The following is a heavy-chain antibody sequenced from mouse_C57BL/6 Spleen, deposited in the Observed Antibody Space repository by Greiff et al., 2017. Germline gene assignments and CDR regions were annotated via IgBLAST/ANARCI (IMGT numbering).Heavy chain of an antibody. CDR1: GYTFTDYN. J-gene: IGHJ3*01. Sequence: EVKLMESGPELVKPGASVKMSCKASGYTFTDYNMHWVKQSHGKSLEWIGYINPNNGGTSYNQKFKGKATLTVNKSSSTAYMELRSLTSEDSAVYYCAGWLLSFAYWGQGTLVTVSA. V-gene: IGHV1-22*01. CDR2: INPNNGGT. D-gene: IGHD2-3*01. CDR3: AGWLLSFAY.